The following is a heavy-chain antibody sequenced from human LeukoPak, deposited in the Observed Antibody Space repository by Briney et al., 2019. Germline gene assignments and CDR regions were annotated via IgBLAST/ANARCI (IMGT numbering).Heavy chain of an antibody. D-gene: IGHD5-18*01. CDR3: ARQALSYGYFDY. V-gene: IGHV4-38-2*02. CDR1: GYSISSGYY. Sequence: NSSETLSLTCTVSGYSISSGYYWGWIRQPPGKGLEWIGSIYHSGSTYYNPSLKSRVTISVDTSKNQFSLKLSSVTAADTAVYYCARQALSYGYFDYWGQGTLVTVSS. CDR2: IYHSGST. J-gene: IGHJ4*02.